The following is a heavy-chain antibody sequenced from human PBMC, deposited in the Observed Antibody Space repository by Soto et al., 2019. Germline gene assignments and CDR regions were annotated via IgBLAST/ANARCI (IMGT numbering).Heavy chain of an antibody. J-gene: IGHJ4*02. Sequence: SVKVSCKASGGTFNKYAISWVRQAPGQGLEWMGGIVPMFGTANYAQKFQGRVTITADESTSTAYMELRSLRSEDTAVYYCARGVHYDSSGYYYFYWGRGTLVTVS. V-gene: IGHV1-69*13. CDR3: ARGVHYDSSGYYYFY. D-gene: IGHD3-22*01. CDR1: GGTFNKYA. CDR2: IVPMFGTA.